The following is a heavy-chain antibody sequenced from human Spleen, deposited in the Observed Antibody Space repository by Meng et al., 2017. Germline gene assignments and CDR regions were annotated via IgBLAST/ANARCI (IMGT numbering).Heavy chain of an antibody. Sequence: QVQLVQSGAEVKKPGSSVKVSCKASGATFSSYAITWVRQAPGQGLEWMGGSIPIFGTPKYAQKFQGRVTITADKSTSTVYMELSSLRSEDTALYFCARISWTRYYFDYWGQGTLVTVSS. V-gene: IGHV1-69*06. CDR3: ARISWTRYYFDY. J-gene: IGHJ4*02. D-gene: IGHD3/OR15-3a*01. CDR2: SIPIFGTP. CDR1: GATFSSYA.